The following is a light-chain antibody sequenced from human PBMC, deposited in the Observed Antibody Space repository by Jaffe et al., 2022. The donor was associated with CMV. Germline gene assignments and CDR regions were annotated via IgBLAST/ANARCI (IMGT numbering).Light chain of an antibody. CDR3: QQSYSTPGHLT. CDR2: AAS. Sequence: DIQMTQSPSSLSASVGDRVTITCRASQSISSYLNWYQQKPGKAPKLLIYAASSLQSGVPSRFSGSGSGTDFTLTISSLQPEDFATYYCQQSYSTPGHLTFGGGTKVEIK. V-gene: IGKV1-39*01. CDR1: QSISSY. J-gene: IGKJ4*01.